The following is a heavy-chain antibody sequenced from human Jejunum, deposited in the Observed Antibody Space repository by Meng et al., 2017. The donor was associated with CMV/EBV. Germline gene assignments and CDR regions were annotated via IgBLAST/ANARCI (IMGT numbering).Heavy chain of an antibody. CDR1: GGSISRGGYY. J-gene: IGHJ5*02. CDR2: IHDSGST. V-gene: IGHV4-31*03. D-gene: IGHD3-10*01. CDR3: ARASYGSGSPLGESWFDP. Sequence: VTPEATGPEVVRPPQTLSLTCIVSGGSISRGGYYWSWIRQHPGKGLEWIGYIHDSGSTYYNPSLKSRVTISADTSKNQFSLKLSSVTAADTAVYYCARASYGSGSPLGESWFDPWGQGTLVTVSS.